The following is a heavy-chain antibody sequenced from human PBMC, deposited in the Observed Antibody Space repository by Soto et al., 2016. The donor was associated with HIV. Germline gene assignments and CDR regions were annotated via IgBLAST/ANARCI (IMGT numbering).Heavy chain of an antibody. CDR3: ARIEEVKGAFDL. CDR2: IWYDGNNE. CDR1: GFTFSSHG. Sequence: VQLVESGGGVVQPGRSLRLSCAASGFTFSSHGMHWVRQAPGKGLEWVAVIWYDGNNEYYADSVKGRFTISRDNSKNTLYLQMNSLRAEDTAVYYCARIEEVKGAFDLWGQGTMVTSLQ. V-gene: IGHV3-33*08. J-gene: IGHJ3*01.